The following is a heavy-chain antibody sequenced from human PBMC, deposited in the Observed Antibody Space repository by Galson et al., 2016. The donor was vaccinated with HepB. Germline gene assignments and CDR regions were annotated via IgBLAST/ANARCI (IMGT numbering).Heavy chain of an antibody. D-gene: IGHD1-26*01. V-gene: IGHV4-39*01. J-gene: IGHJ5*02. CDR2: IDHSGST. CDR1: GGSISISSYY. Sequence: TLSLTCTVSGGSISISSYYWGWIRQPPGKGLEWIGSIDHSGSTYYNPSLKSRVTISIDTSKNQFFLKVNSVTAADTAVYYCARSGSYYFWFDPWGQGTLVTVSS. CDR3: ARSGSYYFWFDP.